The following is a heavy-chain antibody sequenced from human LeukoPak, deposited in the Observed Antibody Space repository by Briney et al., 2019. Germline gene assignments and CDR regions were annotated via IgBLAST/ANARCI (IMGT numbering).Heavy chain of an antibody. V-gene: IGHV3-7*01. J-gene: IGHJ4*02. D-gene: IGHD1-1*01. CDR3: VSTTRSSPFDN. Sequence: GSLRLSCAASGFTFRSYAMTWVRQAPGKGLEWLANIKQDGSDKQYVDSVKGRFAISRDNAKTSVYLQMNSLRAEDTAVYYCVSTTRSSPFDNWGQGTLVTVSS. CDR2: IKQDGSDK. CDR1: GFTFRSYA.